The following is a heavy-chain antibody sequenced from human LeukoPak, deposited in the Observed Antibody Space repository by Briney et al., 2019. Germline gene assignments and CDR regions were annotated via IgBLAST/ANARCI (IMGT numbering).Heavy chain of an antibody. CDR3: ARGAMGCSGGSCYFRDLDY. CDR1: GASFSGYY. CDR2: LNHSGST. J-gene: IGHJ4*02. Sequence: PSETLSLTCAVYGASFSGYYWSWIRQPPGKGLEGIGELNHSGSTNYNPSLRSRVTISVDTSKNQFSLKLSSVTAADTAVYYCARGAMGCSGGSCYFRDLDYWGQGTLVTVSS. V-gene: IGHV4-34*01. D-gene: IGHD2-15*01.